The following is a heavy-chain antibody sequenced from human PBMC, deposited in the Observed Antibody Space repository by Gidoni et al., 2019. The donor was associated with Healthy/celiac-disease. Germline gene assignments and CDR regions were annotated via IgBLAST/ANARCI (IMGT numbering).Heavy chain of an antibody. CDR2: IDWDDDK. D-gene: IGHD3-22*01. CDR1: GFALSTSGMC. Sequence: QVTLRESAPALVKPTQTLTLTCTFSGFALSTSGMCVSWIRQPPGKALEWLARIDWDDDKYYSTSLKTRLTISKDTSKNQVVLTMTNMDPVDTATYYCARIRSSGYYHDAFDIWGQGTMVTVSS. J-gene: IGHJ3*02. CDR3: ARIRSSGYYHDAFDI. V-gene: IGHV2-70*15.